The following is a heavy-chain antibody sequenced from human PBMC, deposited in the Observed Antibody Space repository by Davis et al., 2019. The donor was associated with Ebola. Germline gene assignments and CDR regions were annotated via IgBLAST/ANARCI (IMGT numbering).Heavy chain of an antibody. CDR1: GFTFSSYA. D-gene: IGHD1-26*01. CDR2: ISYDGSNK. V-gene: IGHV3-30-3*01. Sequence: PGGSLRLSCAASGFTFSSYAMHWVRQAPGKGLEWVAVISYDGSNKYYADSVKGRFTISRDNSKNTLYLQMNSLRAEDTAVYYCARAQRSIVGAAIFDLWGRGTLVTVSS. J-gene: IGHJ2*01. CDR3: ARAQRSIVGAAIFDL.